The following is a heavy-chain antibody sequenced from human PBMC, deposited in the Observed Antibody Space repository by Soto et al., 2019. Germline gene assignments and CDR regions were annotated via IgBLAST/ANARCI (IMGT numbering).Heavy chain of an antibody. D-gene: IGHD2-8*01. V-gene: IGHV3-23*01. CDR2: ISGTGTST. CDR1: GFTFSNYA. Sequence: EVQVLESGGDLVQPGGSLRLSCVASGFTFSNYAMSWVRQAPGKGLEWVSTISGTGTSTYYADFVKGRFTISRDNSKNSLYVQMNSLRAEDTAVYYCAKHARGDYMASWGQGTLVTVSS. J-gene: IGHJ4*02. CDR3: AKHARGDYMAS.